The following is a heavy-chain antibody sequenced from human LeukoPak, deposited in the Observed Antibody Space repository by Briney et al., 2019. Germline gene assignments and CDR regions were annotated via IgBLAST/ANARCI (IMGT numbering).Heavy chain of an antibody. CDR1: GFTFSSYS. CDR2: ISSSSSYI. J-gene: IGHJ4*02. D-gene: IGHD2-15*01. V-gene: IGHV3-21*01. CDR3: ARDRRYCSGGSCYPN. Sequence: GGSLRLSCAASGFTFSSYSMNWVRQAPGKGLEWVSSISSSSSYIYYADSVKGRFTISRDNAKNSLYLQMNSLRAEDTAVYYCARDRRYCSGGSCYPNWGQGTLVTVSS.